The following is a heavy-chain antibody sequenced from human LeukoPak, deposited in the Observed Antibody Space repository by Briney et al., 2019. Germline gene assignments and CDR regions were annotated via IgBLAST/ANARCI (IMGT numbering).Heavy chain of an antibody. CDR1: GYTFTSYA. Sequence: ASVKVSCKASGYTFTSYAMNWVRQAPGQGLEWMGWINTNTGNPTYAQGFTGRFVFSLDTSVSTAYLQISSLKAEDTAVYYCAREDWKGSLGIAAAGPEVRSTASDYRGQGTLVTVSS. D-gene: IGHD6-13*01. J-gene: IGHJ4*02. V-gene: IGHV7-4-1*02. CDR3: AREDWKGSLGIAAAGPEVRSTASDY. CDR2: INTNTGNP.